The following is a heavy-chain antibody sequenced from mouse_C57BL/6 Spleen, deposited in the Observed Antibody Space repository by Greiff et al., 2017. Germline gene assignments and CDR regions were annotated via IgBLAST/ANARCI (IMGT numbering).Heavy chain of an antibody. CDR2: IYPGDGDT. J-gene: IGHJ2*01. Sequence: QVQLKESGPELVKPGASVKISCKASGYAFSSSWMNWVKQRPGKGLEWIGRIYPGDGDTNYNGKFKGKATLTADKSSSTAYMQLSSLTSEDSAVYFCARSQFITTVVATGYFDYWGQGTTLTVSS. CDR1: GYAFSSSW. CDR3: ARSQFITTVVATGYFDY. D-gene: IGHD1-1*01. V-gene: IGHV1-82*01.